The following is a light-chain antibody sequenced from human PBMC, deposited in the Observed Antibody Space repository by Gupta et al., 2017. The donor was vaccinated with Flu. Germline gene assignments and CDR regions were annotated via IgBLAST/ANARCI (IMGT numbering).Light chain of an antibody. V-gene: IGKV4-1*01. CDR3: QQYYSTPYT. Sequence: SLGERATINCKSSQSVLYTSNNKTYLASYQQKPVQPPKLLLCCASTRVSRVPDRFTGSASGTDFTLTISSLHAEDVAVYYCQQYYSTPYTFGQGTKLELK. J-gene: IGKJ2*01. CDR2: CAS. CDR1: QSVLYTSNNKTY.